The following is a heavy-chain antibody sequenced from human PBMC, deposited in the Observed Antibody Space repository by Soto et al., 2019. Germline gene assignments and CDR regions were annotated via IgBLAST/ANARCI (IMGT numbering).Heavy chain of an antibody. CDR3: AREGYNFGPFDY. Sequence: SETLSLTCTVSGGSLSSYYWSWIRRPPGMGLEWIASISYSGTTNYNSSLKSRVTISIDASKNQFSLKFNSVTAADTAVYYCAREGYNFGPFDYWGQGALVT. D-gene: IGHD5-18*01. J-gene: IGHJ4*02. V-gene: IGHV4-59*01. CDR1: GGSLSSYY. CDR2: ISYSGTT.